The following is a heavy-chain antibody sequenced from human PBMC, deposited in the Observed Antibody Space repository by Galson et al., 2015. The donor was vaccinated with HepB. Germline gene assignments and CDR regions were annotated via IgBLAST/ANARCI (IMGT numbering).Heavy chain of an antibody. CDR2: ISSSSSYI. CDR3: ARSEDSSGYYLPGYFDN. D-gene: IGHD3-22*01. CDR1: GFTFSSYN. V-gene: IGHV3-21*01. J-gene: IGHJ4*02. Sequence: SLRLSCAASGFTFSSYNMNWVRQAPGKGLEWVSSISSSSSYINFADSVKGRFTMSRDNAKNSLYLQMNSLRAEDTAVYYCARSEDSSGYYLPGYFDNWGQGILVTVSS.